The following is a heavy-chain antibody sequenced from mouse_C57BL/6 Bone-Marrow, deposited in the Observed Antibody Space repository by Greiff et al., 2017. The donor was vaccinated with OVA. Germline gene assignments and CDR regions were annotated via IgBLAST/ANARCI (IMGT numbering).Heavy chain of an antibody. CDR2: IYPGDGDT. V-gene: IGHV1-80*01. CDR1: GYAFSSYW. CDR3: AREGNYPYYFDY. D-gene: IGHD2-1*01. J-gene: IGHJ2*01. Sequence: QVQLQQSGAELVKPGASVKISCKASGYAFSSYWMNWVKQRPGKGLEWIGQIYPGDGDTNYNGKFKGKATLTADKSSSTAYMQLSSLTSEDSAVYVCAREGNYPYYFDYWGQGTTLTVSS.